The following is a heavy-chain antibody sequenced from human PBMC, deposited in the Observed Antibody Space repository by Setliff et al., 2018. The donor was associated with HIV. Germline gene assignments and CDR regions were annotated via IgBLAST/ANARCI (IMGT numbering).Heavy chain of an antibody. CDR2: INWDGGST. V-gene: IGHV3-43D*04. CDR3: AKDTDSGYDPFYGMDV. D-gene: IGHD5-12*01. CDR1: GFTFDDYA. J-gene: IGHJ6*02. Sequence: GGSLRLSCAASGFTFDDYAMHWVRQAPGKGLERVSLINWDGGSTYYADSVKGRFTISRDNSKNSLYLQMNSLIAEDNALYYCAKDTDSGYDPFYGMDVWGQGTTVTVSS.